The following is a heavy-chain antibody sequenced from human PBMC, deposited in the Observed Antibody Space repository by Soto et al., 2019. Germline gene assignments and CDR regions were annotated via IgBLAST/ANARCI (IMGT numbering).Heavy chain of an antibody. V-gene: IGHV3-7*03. CDR1: GFTFNTHW. J-gene: IGHJ4*02. CDR2: IKREGHER. D-gene: IGHD6-19*01. Sequence: EVLLLESGGGLVQPGGSLRLSCSASGFTFNTHWMTWVRQAPGKGLEWVASIKREGHERLYMDSVQGRFTIPRDDSKKSVYLKMNTRRADATAVYYCVGSSGWMYDYWGQGTLVIVSS. CDR3: VGSSGWMYDY.